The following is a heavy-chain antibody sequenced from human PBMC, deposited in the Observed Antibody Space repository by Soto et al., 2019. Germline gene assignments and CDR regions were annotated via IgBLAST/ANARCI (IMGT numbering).Heavy chain of an antibody. D-gene: IGHD5-12*01. J-gene: IGHJ4*02. CDR3: ARVRGDGYNYIFDY. CDR1: GGSISSSNW. CDR2: IYHSGST. V-gene: IGHV4-4*02. Sequence: SETLSLTCAVSGGSISSSNWWSFVRQPPGKGLEWIGEIYHSGSTNYNPSLKSRVTISVDKSKNQFSLKLSSVTAADTAVYYCARVRGDGYNYIFDYWGQGTLVTVSS.